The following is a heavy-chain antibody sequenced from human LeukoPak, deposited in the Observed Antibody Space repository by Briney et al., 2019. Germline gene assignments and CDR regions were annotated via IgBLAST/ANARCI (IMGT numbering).Heavy chain of an antibody. CDR2: INSDGTST. J-gene: IGHJ3*02. CDR1: GFTFSSYW. Sequence: GGSLRLSCAASGFTFSSYWMHWVRQVPGKGLMGVSRINSDGTSTGYADSVKGRLTISRDNAKNTLSLQMNSLRAEDTAVYYCSTSISSTEAFDIWGQGTMVTVSS. CDR3: STSISSTEAFDI. D-gene: IGHD2-21*01. V-gene: IGHV3-74*01.